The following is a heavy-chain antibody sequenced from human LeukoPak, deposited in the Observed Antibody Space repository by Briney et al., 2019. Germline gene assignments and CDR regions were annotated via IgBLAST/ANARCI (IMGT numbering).Heavy chain of an antibody. Sequence: SETLSLTCTVSGGSISSYYWSWIRQPPGKGLEWSGYIYYRGSTNYNPSLKSRVTISVDRSKNHSSLTLSSVTAADTAVYYCARAPYDFWSGYPIGWYYYYMDVWGKGTTVTVSS. J-gene: IGHJ6*03. CDR1: GGSISSYY. V-gene: IGHV4-59*01. CDR2: IYYRGST. D-gene: IGHD3-3*01. CDR3: ARAPYDFWSGYPIGWYYYYMDV.